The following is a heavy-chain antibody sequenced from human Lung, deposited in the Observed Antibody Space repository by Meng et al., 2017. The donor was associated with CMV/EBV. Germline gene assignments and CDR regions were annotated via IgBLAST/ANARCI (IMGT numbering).Heavy chain of an antibody. D-gene: IGHD4-17*01. Sequence: CKASGYNFTSYGISWVRQDPGQGLEWMGWISAYHGNTNYAQKLQGRVTMTTDTSTSTAYMELRSLRSDDTTVYYCARDGASHPYYFDYWGQGTLVTVSS. CDR1: GYNFTSYG. CDR3: ARDGASHPYYFDY. CDR2: ISAYHGNT. J-gene: IGHJ4*02. V-gene: IGHV1-18*01.